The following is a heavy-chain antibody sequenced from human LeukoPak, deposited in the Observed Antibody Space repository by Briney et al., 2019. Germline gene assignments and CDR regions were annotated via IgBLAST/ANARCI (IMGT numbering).Heavy chain of an antibody. CDR1: GYSISRGYY. D-gene: IGHD6-19*01. J-gene: IGHJ4*02. V-gene: IGHV4-38-2*01. Sequence: SEALTLTCGVSGYSISRGYYWGWIRQPPGNGLEWIGNIYHTGSTYYNPSLRSRVTISVDTSKNQFFLKLTSVTAADTAVYYCARGLEGYSAGWSRFFEYWGQGTLATVSS. CDR2: IYHTGST. CDR3: ARGLEGYSAGWSRFFEY.